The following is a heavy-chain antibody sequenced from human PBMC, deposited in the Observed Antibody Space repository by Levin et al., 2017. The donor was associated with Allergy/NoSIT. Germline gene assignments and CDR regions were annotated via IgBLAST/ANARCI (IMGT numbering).Heavy chain of an antibody. J-gene: IGHJ6*03. CDR3: ARVLTGPFVYMDV. CDR2: IYSGGST. D-gene: IGHD3-9*01. V-gene: IGHV3-53*01. Sequence: ETLSLTCAASGFTVSSNYMSWVRQAPGKGLEWVSVIYSGGSTYYADSVKGRFTISRDNSKNTLYLQMNSLRAEDTAVYYCARVLTGPFVYMDVWGKGTTVTVSS. CDR1: GFTVSSNY.